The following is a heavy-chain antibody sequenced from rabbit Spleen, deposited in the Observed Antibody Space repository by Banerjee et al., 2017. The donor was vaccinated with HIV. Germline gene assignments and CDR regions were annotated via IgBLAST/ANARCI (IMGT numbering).Heavy chain of an antibody. Sequence: QSLEESGGDLVKPGASLTLTCTASGFSFSSSDYMCWVRQAPGKGLEWIACIDIGSSGFTYFATWAKGRFTISKTSSTTVTLQMTRLTAADTATYFCARDSSSSFSSYGMDLWGPGTLVTVS. J-gene: IGHJ6*01. CDR3: ARDSSSSFSSYGMDL. CDR2: IDIGSSGFT. V-gene: IGHV1S40*01. D-gene: IGHD1-1*01. CDR1: GFSFSSSDY.